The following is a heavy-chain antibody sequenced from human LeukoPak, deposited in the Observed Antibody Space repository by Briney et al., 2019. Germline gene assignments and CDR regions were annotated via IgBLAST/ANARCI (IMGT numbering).Heavy chain of an antibody. D-gene: IGHD2-21*02. J-gene: IGHJ4*02. CDR2: IRYDGSIK. CDR3: AKDYCGGDCFETYYFDY. CDR1: GFTFSTYG. Sequence: PGGSLRLSCAASGFTFSTYGIHWVRQAPGKGLEWVAFIRYDGSIKYYADSVKGRFTISRDNSKKTLYLQLKSLRLEDTAVYYCAKDYCGGDCFETYYFDYWGQGTLVTVSS. V-gene: IGHV3-30*02.